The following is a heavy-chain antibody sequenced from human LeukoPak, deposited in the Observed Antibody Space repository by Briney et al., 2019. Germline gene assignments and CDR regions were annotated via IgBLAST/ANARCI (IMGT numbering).Heavy chain of an antibody. Sequence: SQTLSLTCTVSGGSISSGGYYWSWIRQHPGKGLEWIGYIYYSGSPYYNPYLKSRVTISADTSKNQFSLKLSSVTAADTAVYFCARARSAAGNFDFWGQGTLVTVSS. CDR1: GGSISSGGYY. V-gene: IGHV4-31*03. D-gene: IGHD6-13*01. J-gene: IGHJ4*02. CDR3: ARARSAAGNFDF. CDR2: IYYSGSP.